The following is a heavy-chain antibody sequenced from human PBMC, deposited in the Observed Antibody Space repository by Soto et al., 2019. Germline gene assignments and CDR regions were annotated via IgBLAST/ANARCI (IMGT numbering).Heavy chain of an antibody. CDR1: GGSISSYY. Sequence: SETLSLTCTVSGGSISSYYWSWIRQPPGKGLEWIGYIYYSGSTNYNPSLKSRVTISVDTSKNQFSLKLSSVTAADTAVYYCASTFYDYIWGSYRQFDYWGQGTLVTVSS. CDR3: ASTFYDYIWGSYRQFDY. V-gene: IGHV4-59*01. J-gene: IGHJ4*02. D-gene: IGHD3-16*02. CDR2: IYYSGST.